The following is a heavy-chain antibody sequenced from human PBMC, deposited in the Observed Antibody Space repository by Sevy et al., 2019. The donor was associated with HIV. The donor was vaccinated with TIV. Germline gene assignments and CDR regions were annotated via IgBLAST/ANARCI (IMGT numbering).Heavy chain of an antibody. Sequence: GGSLRLSCAASGFTFRSYVMNWVRQAPGKGPEWVSGISESGGSTYYADSVKGRFTISRDNSKDTLYLQMNSLRAEDTAVYYCAKDGGVGATHFDYWGQGTLVTVSS. V-gene: IGHV3-23*01. J-gene: IGHJ4*02. CDR3: AKDGGVGATHFDY. CDR1: GFTFRSYV. D-gene: IGHD1-26*01. CDR2: ISESGGST.